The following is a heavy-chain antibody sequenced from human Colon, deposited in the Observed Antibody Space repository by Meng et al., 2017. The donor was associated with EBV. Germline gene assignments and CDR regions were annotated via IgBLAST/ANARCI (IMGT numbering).Heavy chain of an antibody. D-gene: IGHD3-10*01. J-gene: IGHJ5*02. V-gene: IGHV4/OR15-8*02. CDR2: SHHSGTT. Sequence: QVELQGAVTGVMNLSETLSPSCEVSGGSIFINDHWWSGVRQPPGKGREWIGESHHSGTTNYNPSFKSRVTMSIDTWKTRFSLVLTSVTAADTAVYYCARGSYYTWATWGQGTLVTVSS. CDR3: ARGSYYTWAT. CDR1: GGSIFINDHW.